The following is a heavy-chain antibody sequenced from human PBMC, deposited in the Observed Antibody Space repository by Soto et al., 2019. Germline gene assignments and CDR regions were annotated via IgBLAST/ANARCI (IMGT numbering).Heavy chain of an antibody. D-gene: IGHD3-10*01. CDR2: IIPSFGTA. J-gene: IGHJ4*02. Sequence: SVKGSCKASGGIFSSYSFSWVRQAPGQGLEWMGGIIPSFGTANYAHKFQGGVTITADESTSTAYMEVGSLRSEDTALYYCARSLGSGSYYLDWGQGXLVTVSS. CDR1: GGIFSSYS. V-gene: IGHV1-69*13. CDR3: ARSLGSGSYYLD.